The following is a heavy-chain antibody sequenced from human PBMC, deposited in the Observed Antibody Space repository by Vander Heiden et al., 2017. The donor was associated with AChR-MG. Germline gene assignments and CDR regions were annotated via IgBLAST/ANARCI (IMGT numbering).Heavy chain of an antibody. CDR3: ARGAEQQLTRYFYYGMDV. V-gene: IGHV4-39*01. D-gene: IGHD6-13*01. CDR2: MYDRGST. Sequence: QLPLQESGPGLVKPSETLSLTCTVSGGPISNTNYYWAWIRLPPGKGLEWIGNMYDRGSTYYKPSLKSRVTISVDTSKNQFSLKLTSVTAADTAVYYCARGAEQQLTRYFYYGMDVWGQGTTVTVSS. CDR1: GGPISNTNYY. J-gene: IGHJ6*02.